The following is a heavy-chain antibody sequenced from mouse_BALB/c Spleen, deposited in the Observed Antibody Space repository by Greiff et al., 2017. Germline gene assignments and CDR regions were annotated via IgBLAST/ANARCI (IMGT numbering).Heavy chain of an antibody. J-gene: IGHJ3*01. D-gene: IGHD2-4*01. V-gene: IGHV5-6*01. CDR1: GFTFSSYG. CDR3: ARQGQSTMITTGFAY. Sequence: EVQLVESGCDLVKPGGSLKLSCAASGFTFSSYGMSWVRQTPDKRLEWVATISSGGSYTYYPDSVKGRFTISRDNAKNTLYLQMSSLKSEDTAMYYCARQGQSTMITTGFAYWGQGTLVTVSA. CDR2: ISSGGSYT.